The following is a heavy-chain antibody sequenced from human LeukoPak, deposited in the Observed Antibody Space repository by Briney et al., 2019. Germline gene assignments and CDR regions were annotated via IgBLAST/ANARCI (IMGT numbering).Heavy chain of an antibody. Sequence: SETLSLTCTVSGGSISSGSYYWSWIRQPAGKGLEWIGRVYTSGSTNYNPSLKSRVTISIDTSKNQFSLKLSSVTAADTAVYYCAGRGSGSPREEWFDPLGPGNPGHRLL. D-gene: IGHD2-15*01. CDR2: VYTSGST. CDR3: AGRGSGSPREEWFDP. J-gene: IGHJ5*02. CDR1: GGSISSGSYY. V-gene: IGHV4-61*02.